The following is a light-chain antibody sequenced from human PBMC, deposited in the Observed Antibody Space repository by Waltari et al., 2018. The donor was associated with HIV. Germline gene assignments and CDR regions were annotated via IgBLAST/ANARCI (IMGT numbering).Light chain of an antibody. CDR1: SSDVGGYNY. CDR2: DVS. Sequence: TGSSSDVGGYNYVSWYQQHPTKAPKLIIYDVSERPSGVPDRFSGSKSGNRASLTISGLQAEDEADYYCYSYAGSLLFGGGTKLTVL. CDR3: YSYAGSLL. J-gene: IGLJ2*01. V-gene: IGLV2-11*01.